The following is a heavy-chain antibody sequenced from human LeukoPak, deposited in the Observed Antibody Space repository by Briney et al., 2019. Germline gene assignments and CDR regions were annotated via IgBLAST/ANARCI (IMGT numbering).Heavy chain of an antibody. V-gene: IGHV5-51*01. Sequence: GESLKISCKGSGYSFTSCWIGWVRQMPGKGLEWMGIIYPGDSDTRYSPSFQGQVTISADKSISTAYLQWSSLKAPDTAMYYCARPVGTVAAQYDAFDIWGQGTMVTVSS. CDR2: IYPGDSDT. CDR3: ARPVGTVAAQYDAFDI. CDR1: GYSFTSCW. D-gene: IGHD6-19*01. J-gene: IGHJ3*02.